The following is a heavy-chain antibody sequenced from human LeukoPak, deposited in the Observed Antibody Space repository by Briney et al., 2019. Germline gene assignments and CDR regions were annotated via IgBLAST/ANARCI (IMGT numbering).Heavy chain of an antibody. CDR2: ISAYNGNT. CDR3: ARDRGYYYDSSGYSP. V-gene: IGHV1-18*01. CDR1: GYTFTSYG. Sequence: ASVKVSCKASGYTFTSYGISWVRQAPGQGLEWMGWISAYNGNTNYAQKLQGRVTMTTDTSTSTAYMELRSLRPDDTAVYYCARDRGYYYDSSGYSPWGQGTLVTVSS. J-gene: IGHJ4*02. D-gene: IGHD3-22*01.